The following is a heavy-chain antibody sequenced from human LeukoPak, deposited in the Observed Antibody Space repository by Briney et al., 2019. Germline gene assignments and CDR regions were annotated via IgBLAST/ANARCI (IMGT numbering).Heavy chain of an antibody. CDR1: GFSVSNNY. Sequence: PGGSLRLSCAASGFSVSNNYMSWVRQAPGKGLEWVSVFYSGGSTYFADSVKGRFTISRDNSKNTLDLQMNSLRGEDTAVYYCARVRGVRGALDVWGQGTTVTASS. J-gene: IGHJ6*02. CDR3: ARVRGVRGALDV. V-gene: IGHV3-53*01. CDR2: FYSGGST. D-gene: IGHD3-10*01.